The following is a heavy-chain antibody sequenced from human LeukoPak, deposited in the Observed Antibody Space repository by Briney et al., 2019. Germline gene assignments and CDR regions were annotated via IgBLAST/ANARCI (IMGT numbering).Heavy chain of an antibody. CDR2: IYYSGST. D-gene: IGHD1-26*01. V-gene: IGHV4-59*08. CDR3: ARRHVWELRPYYYYGMDV. Sequence: PSETLSLTCTVSGGSISSYYWSWIRQPPGKGLEWIGYIYYSGSTNYNPSLKSRVTISVDTSKNQFSLKLSSVTAADTAVYYCARRHVWELRPYYYYGMDVWGQGTTVTVSS. J-gene: IGHJ6*02. CDR1: GGSISSYY.